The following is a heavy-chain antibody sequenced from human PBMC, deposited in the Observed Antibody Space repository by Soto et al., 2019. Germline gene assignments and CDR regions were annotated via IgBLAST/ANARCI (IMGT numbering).Heavy chain of an antibody. CDR2: INPFNPTGTST. D-gene: IGHD3-3*02. CDR1: GYTFTNYY. J-gene: IGHJ4*02. CDR3: ARDLAEADH. V-gene: IGHV1-46*01. Sequence: QVQLVQSGAEVKKPGASVKISCRASGYTFTNYYIHWVRQAPGQGLEWLGIINPFNPTGTSTNYAQRFQGRVTWTMDTSTSTVYMELSGLRSEDTAMFYWARDLAEADHGGQGTLVIVSS.